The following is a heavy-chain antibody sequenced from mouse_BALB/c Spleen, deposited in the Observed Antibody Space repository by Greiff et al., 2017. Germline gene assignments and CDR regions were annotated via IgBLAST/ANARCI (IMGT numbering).Heavy chain of an antibody. V-gene: IGHV2-6-5*01. CDR2: ICGGGST. Sequence: VQVEESGPGLVAPSQSLSITCTVSGFSLTDYGVSWIRQPPGQGLEWMGVICGGGSTYYNSALKSRLSISKDNSKSQVFIKMNSLQTDDTAMYYCAKLGNAMDYWGQGTSVTVSA. J-gene: IGHJ4*01. D-gene: IGHD4-1*01. CDR1: GFSLTDYG. CDR3: AKLGNAMDY.